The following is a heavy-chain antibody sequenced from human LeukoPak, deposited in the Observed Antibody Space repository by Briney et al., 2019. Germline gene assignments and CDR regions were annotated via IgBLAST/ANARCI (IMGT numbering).Heavy chain of an antibody. V-gene: IGHV3-53*01. D-gene: IGHD4-11*01. CDR2: IYSGGST. CDR3: ARGGTVANYLFDY. CDR1: GFTVSSNY. Sequence: QPGGSLRLSCAASGFTVSSNYMSWVRQAPGKGPEWVSVIYSGGSTYYADSVKGRFTISRDNSKNTLYLQMNSLRAEDTAVYYCARGGTVANYLFDYWGQGTLVTVSS. J-gene: IGHJ4*02.